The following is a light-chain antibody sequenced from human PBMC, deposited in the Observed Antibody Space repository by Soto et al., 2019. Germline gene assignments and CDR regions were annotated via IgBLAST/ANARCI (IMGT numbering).Light chain of an antibody. CDR3: QHYSTSPPWT. Sequence: EIVMTQSPATLSLSPGERATLSCRASQSVSSNYFAWYQQKPGQAPRLLIYGASSRATGISARFSGWGSGTDFTLAISRLEPEDFAVYYCQHYSTSPPWTFGQGTKVEIK. J-gene: IGKJ1*01. CDR2: GAS. CDR1: QSVSSNY. V-gene: IGKV3-20*01.